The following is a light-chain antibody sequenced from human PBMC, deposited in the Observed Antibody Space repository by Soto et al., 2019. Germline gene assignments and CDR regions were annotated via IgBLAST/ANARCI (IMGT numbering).Light chain of an antibody. Sequence: EIVMTQSPATLSVSPGERATLSCRASQSVSSNLAWYQQKPGQAPRLLIYGASTRATGIPARFSGSGSGTEFTLTISSLQSEDFAVYYCQQYNNWPHDEYTFGQGTKLEIK. J-gene: IGKJ2*01. V-gene: IGKV3-15*01. CDR2: GAS. CDR1: QSVSSN. CDR3: QQYNNWPHDEYT.